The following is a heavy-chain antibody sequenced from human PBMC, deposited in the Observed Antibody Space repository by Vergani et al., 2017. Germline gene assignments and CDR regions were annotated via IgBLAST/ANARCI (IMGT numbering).Heavy chain of an antibody. CDR1: GGSFSGYY. J-gene: IGHJ6*02. CDR3: ARVMYRDEASTGYRLEGMDI. V-gene: IGHV4-34*01. D-gene: IGHD3-9*01. Sequence: QVQLQQWGAGLLKPSENLSLTCAVYGGSFSGYYWSWIRQPPGKGLEWIGEINHSGSTNYNPSLKSRVTISVDTSKNQFSLKLRSVTAADTAVYFCARVMYRDEASTGYRLEGMDIWGQGTTVTVS. CDR2: INHSGST.